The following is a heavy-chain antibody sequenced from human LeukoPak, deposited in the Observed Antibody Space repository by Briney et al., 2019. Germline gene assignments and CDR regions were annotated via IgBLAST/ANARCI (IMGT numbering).Heavy chain of an antibody. J-gene: IGHJ3*02. CDR1: GYTFTGYY. CDR3: ARDNDRSGYDLGYAFDI. V-gene: IGHV1-2*02. CDR2: INPNSGGT. Sequence: PGRSLRLSCAASGYTFTGYYMHWVRQAPGQGLEWMGWINPNSGGTNYAQKFQGRVTMTRDTSISTAYMELSRLRSDDTAVCYCARDNDRSGYDLGYAFDIWGQGTMVTVSS. D-gene: IGHD5-12*01.